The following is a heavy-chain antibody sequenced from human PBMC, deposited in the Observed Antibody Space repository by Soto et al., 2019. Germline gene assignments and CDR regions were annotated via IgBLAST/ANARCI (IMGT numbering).Heavy chain of an antibody. D-gene: IGHD2-21*01. Sequence: PSETLSLTCIVSGGSVRSESYYWGWIRQTPGKGLEWIGNVENSGSTKYNPSLKSRVTISVDTSKNQFSLKLSSVTGADTAVYYCARERGDSHWIDPWGQGTLVTVSS. CDR3: ARERGDSHWIDP. J-gene: IGHJ5*02. CDR2: VENSGST. V-gene: IGHV4-61*01. CDR1: GGSVRSESYY.